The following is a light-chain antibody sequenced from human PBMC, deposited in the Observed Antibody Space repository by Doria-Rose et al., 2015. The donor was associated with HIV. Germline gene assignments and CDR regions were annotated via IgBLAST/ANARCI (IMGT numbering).Light chain of an antibody. CDR1: QSFSSTY. J-gene: IGKJ1*01. V-gene: IGKV3-20*01. CDR2: DGS. Sequence: IVLTQSPGTLSLSPGERATLSCRASQSFSSTYLAWYQQKPGQAPSLLIYDGSTRATGIPDRFSASGSGTDFTLTINRLEPEDFALYYCHQYGTPWTFGQGTKVEI. CDR3: HQYGTPWT.